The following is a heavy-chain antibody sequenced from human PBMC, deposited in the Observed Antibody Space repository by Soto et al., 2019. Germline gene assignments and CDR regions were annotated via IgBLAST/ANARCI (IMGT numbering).Heavy chain of an antibody. Sequence: EVQLVESGGGLVQPGGSLRLSCTASGFSFGNYWMIWVRQAPGKGLEWVANIKKDGGEKDDVDSVKGRFTVSRDNYKKSLYLQMNSLRAEDTAVYYCARAGGWFSFDYWGQGTLVTVSS. CDR1: GFSFGNYW. CDR3: ARAGGWFSFDY. J-gene: IGHJ4*02. D-gene: IGHD6-19*01. CDR2: IKKDGGEK. V-gene: IGHV3-7*04.